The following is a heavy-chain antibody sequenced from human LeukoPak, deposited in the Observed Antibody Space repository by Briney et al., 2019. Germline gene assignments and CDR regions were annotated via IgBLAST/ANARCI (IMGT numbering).Heavy chain of an antibody. D-gene: IGHD3-3*01. Sequence: SETLSLTCTVSGGSISSYYWSWIRQPPGRGLEWIGCIYYSGSTNYNPSLKSRVTISVDTSKNQFSLKLSSVTAADTAVYYCARALRSGYYNFDYWGQGTLVTVSS. V-gene: IGHV4-59*01. CDR1: GGSISSYY. CDR2: IYYSGST. CDR3: ARALRSGYYNFDY. J-gene: IGHJ4*02.